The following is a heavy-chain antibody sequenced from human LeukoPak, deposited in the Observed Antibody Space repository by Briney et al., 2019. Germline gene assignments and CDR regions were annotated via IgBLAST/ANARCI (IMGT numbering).Heavy chain of an antibody. Sequence: SVKVSCKASGYAFTDYYMHWVRQAPGQGLEWMGRIIPIFGTANYAQKFQGRVTITTDESTSTAYMELSSLRSEDTAVYYCARDEWLAAAGNWFDPWGQGTLVTVSS. CDR3: ARDEWLAAAGNWFDP. CDR1: GYAFTDYY. CDR2: IIPIFGTA. D-gene: IGHD6-13*01. V-gene: IGHV1-69*05. J-gene: IGHJ5*02.